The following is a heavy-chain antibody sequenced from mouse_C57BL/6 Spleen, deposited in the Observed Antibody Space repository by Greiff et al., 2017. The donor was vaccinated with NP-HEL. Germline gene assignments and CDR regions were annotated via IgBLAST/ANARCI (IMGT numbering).Heavy chain of an antibody. CDR2: INPSSGYT. V-gene: IGHV1-7*01. D-gene: IGHD2-5*01. CDR3: ERWRYSNYEDYAMDY. CDR1: GYTFTSYW. Sequence: QVQLQQSGAELAKPGASVKLSCKASGYTFTSYWMHWVKQRPGQGLEWIGYINPSSGYTKYNQKFKDKATLTADKSSSTAYMQLISLTYEDSAVYYCERWRYSNYEDYAMDYWGQGTSVTVSS. J-gene: IGHJ4*01.